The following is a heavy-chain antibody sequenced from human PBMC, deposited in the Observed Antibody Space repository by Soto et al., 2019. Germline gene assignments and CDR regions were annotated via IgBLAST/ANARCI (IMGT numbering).Heavy chain of an antibody. CDR1: GFTFSDYA. D-gene: IGHD6-13*01. CDR3: ARESGSSWYGEDWFDP. CDR2: ISYDGNNK. V-gene: IGHV3-30-3*01. Sequence: QVQLVESGGGVVQPGRSLRLSCAASGFTFSDYAMHWVRQAPGKGLEWVAVISYDGNNKYYADSVKGRFTISSDNSKNTVYLQMNSLRVEDTGLYYCARESGSSWYGEDWFDPWGQGTLVTVSS. J-gene: IGHJ5*02.